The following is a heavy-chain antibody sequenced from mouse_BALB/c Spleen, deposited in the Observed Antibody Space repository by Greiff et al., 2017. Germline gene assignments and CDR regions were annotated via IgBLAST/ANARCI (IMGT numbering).Heavy chain of an antibody. CDR3: ARHGTTVVAPYAMDY. J-gene: IGHJ4*01. D-gene: IGHD1-1*01. CDR1: GFTFSSYT. V-gene: IGHV5-12-2*01. CDR2: ISTGGGST. Sequence: EVHLVESGGGLVQPGGSLKLSCAASGFTFSSYTMSWVRQTPEKRLEWVAYISTGGGSTYYPDTVKGRFTISRDNAKNALYLQMSSLKSEDTAMYYCARHGTTVVAPYAMDYWGQGTSVTVSS.